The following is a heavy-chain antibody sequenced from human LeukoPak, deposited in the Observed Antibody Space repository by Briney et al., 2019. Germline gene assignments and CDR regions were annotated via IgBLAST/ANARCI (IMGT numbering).Heavy chain of an antibody. CDR2: IYYSGST. CDR3: ARGNSYGSFFDY. Sequence: PSETLSLTCTVSGGSISSHYWSWIRQPPGKGLEWIGYIYYSGSTNYNPSLKSRVTISVDTSKNQFSLKLSSVTAADTAVYYCARGNSYGSFFDYWGQGTQVTVSS. V-gene: IGHV4-59*11. CDR1: GGSISSHY. D-gene: IGHD5-18*01. J-gene: IGHJ4*02.